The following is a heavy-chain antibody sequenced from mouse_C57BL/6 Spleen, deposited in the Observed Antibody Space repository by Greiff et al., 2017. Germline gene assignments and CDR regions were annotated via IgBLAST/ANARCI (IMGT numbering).Heavy chain of an antibody. D-gene: IGHD2-3*01. CDR2: ISDGGSYT. CDR1: GFTFSSYA. V-gene: IGHV5-4*01. CDR3: ARDDEPPMGD. J-gene: IGHJ4*01. Sequence: EVKLMESGGGLVKPGGSLKLSCAASGFTFSSYAMSWVRQTPEKRLEWVATISDGGSYTYYPDNVKGRFTISRDNAKNNLYLQMSHLRSEDTAMYYCARDDEPPMGDWGQGASVTVAS.